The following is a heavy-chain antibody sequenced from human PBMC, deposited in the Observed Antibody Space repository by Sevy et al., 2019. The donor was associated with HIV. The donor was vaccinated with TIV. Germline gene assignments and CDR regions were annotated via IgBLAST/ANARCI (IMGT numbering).Heavy chain of an antibody. CDR3: TTDTSTGYFYWLLDFDY. J-gene: IGHJ4*02. CDR2: IQSKTDGGTT. Sequence: GGSLRLSCAASGFTFSSAWMSWVRQAPGKGLEWVGRIQSKTDGGTTDYAASGKGRFTTSRDDSVITLYLQMNSLTTDDTAVYYCTTDTSTGYFYWLLDFDYWGQGTLVTVSS. V-gene: IGHV3-15*01. CDR1: GFTFSSAW. D-gene: IGHD3-9*01.